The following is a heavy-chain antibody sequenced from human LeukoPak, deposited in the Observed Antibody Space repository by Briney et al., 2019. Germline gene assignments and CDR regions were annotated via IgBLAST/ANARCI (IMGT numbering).Heavy chain of an antibody. CDR1: GFSFSDYY. CDR3: AREAAVAGTVCDY. J-gene: IGHJ4*02. CDR2: ISSSGSTI. V-gene: IGHV3-11*01. D-gene: IGHD6-19*01. Sequence: PGGSLRLSCAPSGFSFSDYYMSWIRQAPGKGLEWVSYISSSGSTIYYADSVEGRFTISRDNAKNSLYLQMNSLRAEDTAVYYCAREAAVAGTVCDYWGQGTLVTVSS.